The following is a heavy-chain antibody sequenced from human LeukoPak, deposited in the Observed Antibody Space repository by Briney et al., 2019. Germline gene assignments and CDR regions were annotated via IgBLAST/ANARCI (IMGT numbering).Heavy chain of an antibody. V-gene: IGHV3-23*01. CDR2: ISGSGGST. D-gene: IGHD6-19*01. Sequence: GGSLRLSCAASGFTFSSYAMSWVRQAPGKGLEWVSAISGSGGSTYYADSVKGRFTISRDNSKNTLYLQMNSLRAEDTAVYYCASYDTGYSSGWYGWFDPWGQGTLVTVSS. CDR1: GFTFSSYA. CDR3: ASYDTGYSSGWYGWFDP. J-gene: IGHJ5*02.